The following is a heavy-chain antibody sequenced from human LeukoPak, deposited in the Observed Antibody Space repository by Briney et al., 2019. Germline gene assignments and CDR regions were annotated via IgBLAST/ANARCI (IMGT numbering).Heavy chain of an antibody. CDR2: ISGSGGST. CDR1: GFTFSSYA. V-gene: IGHV3-23*01. D-gene: IGHD5-18*01. Sequence: QPGGSLRLSCAASGFTFSSYAMSWARKAPGKGLEWVSAISGSGGSTYYADSVKGRFTISRDNSKNTLYLQTNSLRAEDTAVYYYAKVGAMVTTDDYWGQGTLVTVSS. J-gene: IGHJ4*02. CDR3: AKVGAMVTTDDY.